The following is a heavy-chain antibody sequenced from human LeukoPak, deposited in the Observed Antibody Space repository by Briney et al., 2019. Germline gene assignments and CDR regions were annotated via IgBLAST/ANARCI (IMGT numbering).Heavy chain of an antibody. D-gene: IGHD3-10*01. Sequence: SDTLSLTCTVSGRSISNYYWNWIRQPPGKGLEWIGYISYSGSTNYNPSLKSRVTISADTSKNQVSLTLSSVTAADTAVYYCARHPELYFFDYWGQGTLVTVSS. V-gene: IGHV4-59*08. CDR3: ARHPELYFFDY. J-gene: IGHJ4*02. CDR2: ISYSGST. CDR1: GRSISNYY.